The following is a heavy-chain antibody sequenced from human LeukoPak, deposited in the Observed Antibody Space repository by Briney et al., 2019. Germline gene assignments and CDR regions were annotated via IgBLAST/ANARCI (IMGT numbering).Heavy chain of an antibody. CDR3: ARGGLGYYDSTGYYWEADYFDY. CDR1: GFTFSSYW. Sequence: GGSLRLSCAASGFTFSSYWMSWVRQAPGKGLEWVANIKQDGSDKHYLDSVKGRFTISRDNAKNSLHLQMNSLRAEDTAVYYCARGGLGYYDSTGYYWEADYFDYWGQGTLVTVSS. D-gene: IGHD3-22*01. CDR2: IKQDGSDK. V-gene: IGHV3-7*02. J-gene: IGHJ4*02.